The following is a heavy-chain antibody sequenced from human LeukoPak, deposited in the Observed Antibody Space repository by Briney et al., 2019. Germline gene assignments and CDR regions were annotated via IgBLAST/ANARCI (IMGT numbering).Heavy chain of an antibody. CDR1: GYTLTELS. J-gene: IGHJ4*02. CDR2: FDPEDGET. CDR3: ATVAPEDYYFDY. Sequence: SVKVSCKVSGYTLTELSMHWVRQAPGKGLEWMGGFDPEDGETIYAQKFQGRVAMTEDTSTDTAYMELSSLRSEDTAVYYCATVAPEDYYFDYWGQGTLVTVSS. V-gene: IGHV1-24*01. D-gene: IGHD3/OR15-3a*01.